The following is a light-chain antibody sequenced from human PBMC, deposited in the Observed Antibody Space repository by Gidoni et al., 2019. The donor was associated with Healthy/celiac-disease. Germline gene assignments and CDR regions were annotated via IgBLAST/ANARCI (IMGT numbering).Light chain of an antibody. CDR3: QQYGSSPRT. CDR2: GAS. J-gene: IGKJ1*01. V-gene: IGKV3-20*01. CDR1: QSVSSSY. Sequence: IVLTQSPGTLSLSPGARATLSCRASQSVSSSYLAWYQQKPGQAPRLLIDGASSRATGIPDRFSGSGSGTDFTLTISRLEPEDFAVYYCQQYGSSPRTFGQGTKVEIK.